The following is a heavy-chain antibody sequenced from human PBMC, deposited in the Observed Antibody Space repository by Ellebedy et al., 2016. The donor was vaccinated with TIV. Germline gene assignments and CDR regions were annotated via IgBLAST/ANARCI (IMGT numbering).Heavy chain of an antibody. V-gene: IGHV4-59*01. D-gene: IGHD5-18*01. CDR3: ARTDTAMVTSY. J-gene: IGHJ4*02. CDR2: IYYSGST. Sequence: SETLSLTXTVSGGSISSYYWSWIRQPPGKGLEWIGYIYYSGSTNYNPSLKSRVTISVDTSKNQFSLKLSSVTAADTAVYYCARTDTAMVTSYWGQGTLVTVSS. CDR1: GGSISSYY.